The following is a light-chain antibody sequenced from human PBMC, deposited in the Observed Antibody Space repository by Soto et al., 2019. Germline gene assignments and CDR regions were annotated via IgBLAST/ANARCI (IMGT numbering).Light chain of an antibody. J-gene: IGKJ1*01. CDR3: QQYNSFPWT. CDR2: KAS. V-gene: IGKV1-5*03. Sequence: DIPMTQSPSTLSASVGDRVIITCRASQSIGSWLAWYQQKPGKAPKLLIYKASSLESGVPLRFSGRGSGTEFTLTISSLQPDDCATYCCQQYNSFPWTFGQGTNVEVK. CDR1: QSIGSW.